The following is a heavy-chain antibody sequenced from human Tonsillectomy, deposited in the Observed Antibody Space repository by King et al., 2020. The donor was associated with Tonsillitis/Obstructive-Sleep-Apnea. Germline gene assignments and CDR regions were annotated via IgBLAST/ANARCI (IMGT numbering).Heavy chain of an antibody. CDR2: INPSGGIT. D-gene: IGHD1-1*01. V-gene: IGHV1-46*01. J-gene: IGHJ6*02. Sequence: QLVQSGAEVKKPGASVKVSCKASGYTFISYYMHWVRQAPGQGLEWMGIINPSGGITSYAQKFQGRVTMTRDTSTSTVYMELSSLRSEDTAVYYCARGDAVLPAVRSPTSYGMDVWGQGTTVTVSS. CDR1: GYTFISYY. CDR3: ARGDAVLPAVRSPTSYGMDV.